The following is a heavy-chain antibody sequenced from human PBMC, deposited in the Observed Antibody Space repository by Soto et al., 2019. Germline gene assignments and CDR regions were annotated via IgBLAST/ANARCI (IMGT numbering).Heavy chain of an antibody. J-gene: IGHJ6*02. CDR2: INSPSSYI. Sequence: EVQLVESGGGLVKPGGSLTLSCTASGFTFSTYNMNWVRQAPGKGLEWVSSINSPSSYIYYADSVKGRLTISRDNAKNSLFLQMSSLRAEDSAVYYCARMGGSDDYYYYYGMDVWGQGTAVTVSS. CDR1: GFTFSTYN. D-gene: IGHD1-26*01. V-gene: IGHV3-21*01. CDR3: ARMGGSDDYYYYYGMDV.